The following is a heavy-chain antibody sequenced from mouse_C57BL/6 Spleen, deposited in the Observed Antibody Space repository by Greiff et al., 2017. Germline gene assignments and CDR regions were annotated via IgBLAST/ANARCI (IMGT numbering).Heavy chain of an antibody. CDR2: IDPSDSYT. D-gene: IGHD1-1*01. V-gene: IGHV1-59*01. CDR1: GYTFTSYW. Sequence: QVHVKQPGAELVRPGTSVKLSCKASGYTFTSYWMHWVKQRPGQGLEWIGGIDPSDSYTNYNQKFKGKATLTVGTSSSTSYMQLSSLTSEDSAVYDCSSYYYVSSYRFAYWGQGTLVTVSA. J-gene: IGHJ3*01. CDR3: SSYYYVSSYRFAY.